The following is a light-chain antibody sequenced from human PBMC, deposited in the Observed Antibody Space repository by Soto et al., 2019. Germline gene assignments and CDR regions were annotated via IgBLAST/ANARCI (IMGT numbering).Light chain of an antibody. CDR1: HSINTSF. CDR3: QQYARAPFS. CDR2: AAS. J-gene: IGKJ3*01. Sequence: EIVLTQSPGTLSLSPGDRATLSCRASHSINTSFLAWFQQKPGQAPRLLIYAASTRATGIPDRFSGSASETDFTLTINRLEPDDSAVYYCQQYARAPFSLGPGTKVDIK. V-gene: IGKV3-20*01.